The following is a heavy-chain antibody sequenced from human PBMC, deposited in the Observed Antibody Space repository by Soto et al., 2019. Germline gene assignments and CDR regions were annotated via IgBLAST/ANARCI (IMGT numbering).Heavy chain of an antibody. V-gene: IGHV3-21*01. CDR1: GFTFSSYS. Sequence: GGSLRLSCAASGFTFSSYSMNWVRQAPGKGLEWVSSISSSSSYIYYADSVKGRFTISRDNAKNSLYLQMNSLRAEDTAVYYCARATEGYCSGGSCYTRPYYWGQGTLVTVSS. CDR3: ARATEGYCSGGSCYTRPYY. CDR2: ISSSSSYI. D-gene: IGHD2-15*01. J-gene: IGHJ4*02.